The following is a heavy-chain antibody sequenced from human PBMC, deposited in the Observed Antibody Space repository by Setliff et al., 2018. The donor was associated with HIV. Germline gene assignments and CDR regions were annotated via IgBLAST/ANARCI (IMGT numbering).Heavy chain of an antibody. CDR1: GYTFSDYE. J-gene: IGHJ4*02. CDR2: INTEHGGA. CDR3: AKDYIRDGLFDLDY. D-gene: IGHD2-21*01. Sequence: ASVKVSCKASGYTFSDYEIHWLRQAPGQGPEWLGWINTEHGGAYYAQNFQGRVSVTRDTSISTVYMELRSLKSDDTAMYYCAKDYIRDGLFDLDYWGQGTPVTVSS. V-gene: IGHV1-2*02.